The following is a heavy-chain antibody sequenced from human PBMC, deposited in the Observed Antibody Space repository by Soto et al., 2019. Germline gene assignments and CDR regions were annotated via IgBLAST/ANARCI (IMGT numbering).Heavy chain of an antibody. CDR1: GYTFHNHG. J-gene: IGHJ4*02. V-gene: IGHV1-18*04. CDR2: ISGLDGKT. CDR3: ARDFYPLAYYFDY. Sequence: QVPLVQSGAEVVEPGASVKVSCKASGYTFHNHGISWVRQAPGQGLEWLGWISGLDGKTKYAQSLQGRVTMTADTSTSTVYMELRSLRSDDTAVYYCARDFYPLAYYFDYWGQGTLVSVSS.